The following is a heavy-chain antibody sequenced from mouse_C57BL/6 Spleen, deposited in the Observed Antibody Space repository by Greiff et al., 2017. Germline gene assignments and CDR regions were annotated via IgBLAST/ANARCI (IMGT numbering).Heavy chain of an antibody. CDR1: GYTFTSYT. CDR2: INPSSGYT. V-gene: IGHV1-4*01. Sequence: VQLVESGAELARPGASVKMSCKASGYTFTSYTMHWVKQRPGQGLEWIGYINPSSGYTKYNQKFKDKATLTADKSSSTAYMQLSSLTSEDSAVYYCARRWVTTVDSWGYWGQGTTLTVSS. D-gene: IGHD1-1*01. J-gene: IGHJ2*01. CDR3: ARRWVTTVDSWGY.